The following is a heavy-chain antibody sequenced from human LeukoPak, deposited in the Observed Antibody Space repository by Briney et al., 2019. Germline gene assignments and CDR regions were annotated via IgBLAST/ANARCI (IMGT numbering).Heavy chain of an antibody. CDR3: ARAPSPGSYFDY. CDR1: GGSISSYY. Sequence: SETLSLTCTVSGGSISSYYWSWIQQPPGKGLEWIGYIYYRGSTNYNPSLKSRVTISVDTSKNQFSLKLSSVTAADTAVYYCARAPSPGSYFDYWGQGTLVTVSS. J-gene: IGHJ4*02. V-gene: IGHV4-59*01. CDR2: IYYRGST. D-gene: IGHD1-26*01.